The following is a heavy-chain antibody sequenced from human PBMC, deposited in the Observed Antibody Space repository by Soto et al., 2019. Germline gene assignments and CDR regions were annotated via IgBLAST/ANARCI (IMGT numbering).Heavy chain of an antibody. J-gene: IGHJ6*02. Sequence: GESLKISCKASGYTFTNYWIGWVRQIPGKGLEWMGIIYPGDSDTRYSPSFQGQVTISADRSISTAYLQWSSLKASDTAMYYCATPRGMDVWGQGTTVTVSS. CDR3: ATPRGMDV. CDR2: IYPGDSDT. CDR1: GYTFTNYW. V-gene: IGHV5-51*01.